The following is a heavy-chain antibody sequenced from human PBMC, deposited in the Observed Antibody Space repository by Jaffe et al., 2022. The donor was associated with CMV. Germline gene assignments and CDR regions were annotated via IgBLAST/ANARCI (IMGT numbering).Heavy chain of an antibody. Sequence: QVQLQESGPGLVKPSETLSLTCTVSGGSISSYYWSWIRQPPGKGLEWIGYIYYSGSTNYNPSLKSRVTISVDTSKNQFSLKLSSVTAADTAVYYCARAWGYSSGYYYEELRFDYWGQGTLVTVSS. CDR2: IYYSGST. CDR1: GGSISSYY. D-gene: IGHD3-22*01. J-gene: IGHJ4*02. V-gene: IGHV4-59*01. CDR3: ARAWGYSSGYYYEELRFDY.